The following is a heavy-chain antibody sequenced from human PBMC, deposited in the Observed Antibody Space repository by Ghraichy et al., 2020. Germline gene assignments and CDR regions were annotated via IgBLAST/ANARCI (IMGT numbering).Heavy chain of an antibody. V-gene: IGHV4-39*01. Sequence: SETLSLTCTVSGGSISSISYYWGWIRQPPGKGLEWIGSIYYSGSTYYNPSLKSRVTISVDTSKNQFSLKLSSVTAADTAVYYCARRYCSSTSCFIFDYWGQGTLVTVSS. D-gene: IGHD2-2*01. CDR3: ARRYCSSTSCFIFDY. J-gene: IGHJ4*02. CDR1: GGSISSISYY. CDR2: IYYSGST.